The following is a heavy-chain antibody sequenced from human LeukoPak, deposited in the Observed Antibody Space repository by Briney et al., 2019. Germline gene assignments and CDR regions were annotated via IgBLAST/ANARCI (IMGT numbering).Heavy chain of an antibody. J-gene: IGHJ4*02. D-gene: IGHD4-17*01. V-gene: IGHV4-34*01. Sequence: SETLSLTCAVYGESFSGYDWSWIRQPPGKGLEWIGEINHSGSTNYNPSLKSRVTISVDTSKNQFSLKLSSVTAADTAVYYCARGLPLRTVTFDYWGQGTLVTVSS. CDR2: INHSGST. CDR1: GESFSGYD. CDR3: ARGLPLRTVTFDY.